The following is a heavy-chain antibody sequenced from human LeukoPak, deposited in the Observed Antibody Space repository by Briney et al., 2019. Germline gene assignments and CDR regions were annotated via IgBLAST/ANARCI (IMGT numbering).Heavy chain of an antibody. Sequence: LSLTCTVSGGSISSYYWSWLRQTPGKGLEWISYISRSGTGIYYADSVKGRFTISRDDAKNSLYLQMNSLGADDTAVYYCARARRYSYGYGYSWFDTWGQGTLVTVSS. V-gene: IGHV3-11*01. J-gene: IGHJ5*01. CDR1: GGSISSYY. CDR2: ISRSGTGI. D-gene: IGHD5-18*01. CDR3: ARARRYSYGYGYSWFDT.